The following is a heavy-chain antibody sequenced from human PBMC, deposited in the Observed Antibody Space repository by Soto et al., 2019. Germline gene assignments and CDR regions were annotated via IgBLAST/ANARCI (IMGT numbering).Heavy chain of an antibody. CDR2: IYRTGST. J-gene: IGHJ4*02. Sequence: QVQLQESGPGLVKPSGTLSLNCAVSGGSFTSNNWWTWVRQPPGQGLEWIGEIYRTGSTNYNPSLKSRVTISLDKSENQFSLKVTSLTAADTAVYYCASRDPGTSVDYWGQGTLVTVSS. CDR1: GGSFTSNNW. CDR3: ASRDPGTSVDY. D-gene: IGHD1-7*01. V-gene: IGHV4-4*02.